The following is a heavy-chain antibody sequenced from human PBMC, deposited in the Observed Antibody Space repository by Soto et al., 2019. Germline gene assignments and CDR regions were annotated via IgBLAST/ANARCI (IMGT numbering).Heavy chain of an antibody. J-gene: IGHJ6*02. V-gene: IGHV1-2*02. CDR2: INPNSGGT. CDR1: GYTFTGYY. CDR3: ARDYVDIVATITPYYGMDV. D-gene: IGHD5-12*01. Sequence: QVQLVQSGAEVKKPGASVKVSCKASGYTFTGYYMHWVRQAPGQGLEWMGWINPNSGGTNYAQKFQGRVTMTRDTSSSTAYMELSRLRSDDTAVYYCARDYVDIVATITPYYGMDVWGQGTTVTVSS.